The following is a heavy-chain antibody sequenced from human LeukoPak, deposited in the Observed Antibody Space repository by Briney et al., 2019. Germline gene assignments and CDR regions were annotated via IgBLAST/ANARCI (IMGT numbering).Heavy chain of an antibody. J-gene: IGHJ4*02. Sequence: PGGSLRLSCVASGFIFRDYAMGWVRQAPGKGLEWVSTISKSGDGMFYADSVKGRFAISRDNSKNTLNMYLNSLRAEDTAVYYCAKHNGWELHDYRFDYWGQGTLVTVSS. CDR1: GFIFRDYA. D-gene: IGHD2-15*01. CDR3: AKHNGWELHDYRFDY. V-gene: IGHV3-23*01. CDR2: ISKSGDGM.